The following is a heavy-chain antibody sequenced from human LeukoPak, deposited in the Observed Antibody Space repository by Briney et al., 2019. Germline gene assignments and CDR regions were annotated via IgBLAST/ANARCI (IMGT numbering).Heavy chain of an antibody. J-gene: IGHJ4*02. Sequence: ASVKVSCKASGYTFTSYAMHWVRQAPGQRVEWMGWINAGNGNTKYSQKFQGRVTITRDTSASTAYMELSSLRSEDTAVYYCAREYSSGWYVPGDYWGQGTLVTVSS. V-gene: IGHV1-3*01. CDR1: GYTFTSYA. CDR3: AREYSSGWYVPGDY. CDR2: INAGNGNT. D-gene: IGHD6-19*01.